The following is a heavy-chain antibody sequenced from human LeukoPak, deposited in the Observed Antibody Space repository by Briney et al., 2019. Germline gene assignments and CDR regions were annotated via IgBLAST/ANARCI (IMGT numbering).Heavy chain of an antibody. D-gene: IGHD6-19*01. CDR1: GFTFRSYG. V-gene: IGHV3-33*01. CDR3: ARRGVAGTNYFDY. J-gene: IGHJ4*02. CDR2: IWYDGSNK. Sequence: GGSLRLSCAASGFTFRSYGMHWVRQAPGKGLEWVAIIWYDGSNKYYADSVKGRFTISRDNSKNTLYLQMNSLRDEDTAVYYCARRGVAGTNYFDYWGRGTLVTVSS.